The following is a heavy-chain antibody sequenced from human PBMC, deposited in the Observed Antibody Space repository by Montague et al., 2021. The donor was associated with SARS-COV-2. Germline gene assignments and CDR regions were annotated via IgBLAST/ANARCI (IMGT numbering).Heavy chain of an antibody. CDR2: IYYSGST. V-gene: IGHV4-39*01. J-gene: IGHJ6*02. Sequence: SETLSLTCTVSGASINSNTYFWGWIRQPPGKGLEWIGSIYYSGSTYYNPSLKSRVTISVDTSKNQFSLKLNSVTAADTAVYYCARPRLRGLYCGWDVWGQGTTVTVSS. D-gene: IGHD2-21*01. CDR1: GASINSNTYF. CDR3: ARPRLRGLYCGWDV.